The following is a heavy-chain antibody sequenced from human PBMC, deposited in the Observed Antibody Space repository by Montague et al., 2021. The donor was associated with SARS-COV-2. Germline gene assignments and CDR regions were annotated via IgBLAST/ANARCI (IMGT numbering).Heavy chain of an antibody. Sequence: TLSLTCTVSGNSVNTGGYYWSWIRQLPGKGLEWIGYIYYSGTTSYNPSLQSRLIISVDTSKNQFSLSLTSVTAADTAVYYCARAVVTNYNFWSGYSRVPDANWFDPGGQGTLVTVSS. CDR1: GNSVNTGGYY. D-gene: IGHD3-3*01. CDR2: IYYSGTT. V-gene: IGHV4-31*03. CDR3: ARAVVTNYNFWSGYSRVPDANWFDP. J-gene: IGHJ5*02.